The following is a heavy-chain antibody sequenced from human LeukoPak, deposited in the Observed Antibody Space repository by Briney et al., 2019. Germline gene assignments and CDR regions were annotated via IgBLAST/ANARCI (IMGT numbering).Heavy chain of an antibody. J-gene: IGHJ4*02. Sequence: ASVTVSCTASGYTFTGYYMHWVRQAPGQGLEWMGRTNPNSGGTNYAQKFQGRVTMTRDTSISTAYMELSRLRSDDTAVYYCARGPSMVRGVMNYWGQGTLVTVSS. CDR2: TNPNSGGT. V-gene: IGHV1-2*06. CDR3: ARGPSMVRGVMNY. D-gene: IGHD3-10*01. CDR1: GYTFTGYY.